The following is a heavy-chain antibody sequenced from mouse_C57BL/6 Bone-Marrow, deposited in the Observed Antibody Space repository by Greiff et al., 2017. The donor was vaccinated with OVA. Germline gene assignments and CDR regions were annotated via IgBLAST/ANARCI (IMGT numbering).Heavy chain of an antibody. J-gene: IGHJ3*01. CDR1: GYTFTSYG. Sequence: VQLQQSGAELARPGASVKLSCKASGYTFTSYGISWVKQRTGQSLEWIGEIYPRSGNTYYNEKFKGKATLTADKSSSTAYMELRSLTSEDSAVYFCARDDYYGRAWFAYWGQGTLVTVSA. CDR3: ARDDYYGRAWFAY. D-gene: IGHD1-2*01. V-gene: IGHV1-81*01. CDR2: IYPRSGNT.